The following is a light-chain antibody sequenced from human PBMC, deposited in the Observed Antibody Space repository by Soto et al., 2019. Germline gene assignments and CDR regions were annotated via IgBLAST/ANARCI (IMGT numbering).Light chain of an antibody. J-gene: IGKJ5*01. CDR1: QSVRSS. CDR2: DAS. Sequence: EIVMTQSPATLSVSPGERATLSCRASQSVRSSLAWYQQKPGQAPRLLIYDASTRATGVPARFSGSGSGTDFTLTISGLQSEDFAVYYCQQYNNWPPITFGQGTRLEIK. CDR3: QQYNNWPPIT. V-gene: IGKV3-15*01.